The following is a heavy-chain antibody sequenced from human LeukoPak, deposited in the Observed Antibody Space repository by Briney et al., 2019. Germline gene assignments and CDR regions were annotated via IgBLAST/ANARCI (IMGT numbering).Heavy chain of an antibody. V-gene: IGHV4-59*12. D-gene: IGHD3-22*01. CDR1: GGSISSFY. J-gene: IGHJ4*02. CDR2: IYYSGST. CDR3: GRDRYYYDSSGSGLDY. Sequence: SETLSLTCTVSGGSISSFYWSWIRQPPGKGLEWIGYIYYSGSTNYNPSLKSRVTISVDTSKNQFSLKLSSVTAADTAVYYCGRDRYYYDSSGSGLDYWGQGTLVTVSS.